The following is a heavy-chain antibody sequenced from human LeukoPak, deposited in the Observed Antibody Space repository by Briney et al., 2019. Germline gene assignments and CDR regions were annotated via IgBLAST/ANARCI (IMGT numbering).Heavy chain of an antibody. CDR2: INPNSGGT. J-gene: IGHJ4*02. CDR3: AREKAVAGTTRFDY. D-gene: IGHD6-19*01. V-gene: IGHV1-2*02. CDR1: GYTFTGYY. Sequence: ASVKVSCKASGYTFTGYYMHWVRQAPGQGLEWMGLINPNSGGTNYAQKFQGRVTMTRDTSISTAYMELSRLRSDDTAVYYCAREKAVAGTTRFDYWGQGTLVTVSS.